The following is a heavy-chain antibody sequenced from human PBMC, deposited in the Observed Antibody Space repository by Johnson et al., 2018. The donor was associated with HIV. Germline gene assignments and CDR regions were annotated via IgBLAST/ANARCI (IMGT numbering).Heavy chain of an antibody. CDR1: GFTFNSYA. CDR3: MVAPRPGDVFDI. Sequence: VQLVESGGGVVQPGRSLRLSCAASGFTFNSYAMHWVRQAPGKGLEWVAFIRYDGSNKYYADSVKGRFTISRDNSKNTLYLQMNSLRVEDTALYYCMVAPRPGDVFDIWGQGTMVVVSS. D-gene: IGHD2-8*01. CDR2: IRYDGSNK. J-gene: IGHJ3*02. V-gene: IGHV3-30*02.